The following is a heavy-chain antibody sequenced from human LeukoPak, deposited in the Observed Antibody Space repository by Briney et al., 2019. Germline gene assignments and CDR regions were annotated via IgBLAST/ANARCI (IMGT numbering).Heavy chain of an antibody. V-gene: IGHV3-23*01. J-gene: IGHJ6*03. CDR3: AKGQELHYYYYYYMDV. Sequence: GGSLRLSCTASGLTFSSYVMSWVRQAPGKGLEWVSTISGSGGSTFYADSVRGRFTISRDNSRSTLYLQMNSLRAEDTAVYYCAKGQELHYYYYYYMDVWGKGTTVTVSS. CDR1: GLTFSSYV. D-gene: IGHD5-24*01. CDR2: ISGSGGST.